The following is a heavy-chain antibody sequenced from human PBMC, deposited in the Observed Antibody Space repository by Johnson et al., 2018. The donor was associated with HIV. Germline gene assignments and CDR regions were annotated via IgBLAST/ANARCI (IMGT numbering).Heavy chain of an antibody. CDR1: GFTFSTYG. Sequence: QVQLVESGGGLVKPGGSLRLSCAASGFTFSTYGLHWVRQAPGRGLEWRAVISYDGRKEYYVESVKGRFTISSDNFKNTLYLKMTSLRAEDTAVYYCARDRVITFGGVIGRCAFDIWGQGTMVTVSS. V-gene: IGHV3-30*03. J-gene: IGHJ3*02. D-gene: IGHD3-16*02. CDR3: ARDRVITFGGVIGRCAFDI. CDR2: ISYDGRKE.